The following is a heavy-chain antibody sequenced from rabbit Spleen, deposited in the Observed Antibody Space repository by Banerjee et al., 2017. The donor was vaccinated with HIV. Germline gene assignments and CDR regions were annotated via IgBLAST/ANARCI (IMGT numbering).Heavy chain of an antibody. J-gene: IGHJ6*01. D-gene: IGHD8-1*01. CDR2: IDGGSSGTT. CDR1: RFSFSSSYN. V-gene: IGHV1S40*01. CDR3: ARYDRGNSYYDF. Sequence: QSLEESGGDLVKPGASLTLTCTASRFSFSSSYNMCWVRQAPGKGLEWIACIDGGSSGTTWYASWAKGRFTISKTSSTTVTLQVTSLTAADTATYFCARYDRGNSYYDFWGPGTLVTVS.